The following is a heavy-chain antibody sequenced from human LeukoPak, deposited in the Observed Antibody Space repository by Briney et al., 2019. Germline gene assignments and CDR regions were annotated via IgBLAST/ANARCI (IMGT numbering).Heavy chain of an antibody. Sequence: GGSLRLSCAASGFTFSIYGMHWVRQAPGKGLEWVAFIRYDGSNKYYADSVKGRFTISRDNSKNTLYLQMNRVRAEDTAVYYCAKDRRIRSGYYPFDYWGQGTLVTVSS. J-gene: IGHJ4*02. CDR1: GFTFSIYG. CDR3: AKDRRIRSGYYPFDY. D-gene: IGHD3-22*01. V-gene: IGHV3-30*02. CDR2: IRYDGSNK.